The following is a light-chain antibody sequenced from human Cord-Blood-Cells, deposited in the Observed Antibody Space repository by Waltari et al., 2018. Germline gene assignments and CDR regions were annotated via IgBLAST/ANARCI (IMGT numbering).Light chain of an antibody. CDR3: TACDSSLSVVV. J-gene: IGLJ2*01. CDR2: RNN. CDR1: SNNVRNHG. V-gene: IGLV10-54*01. Sequence: QAGLTQPPPVSKALRQTATLTCTGNSNNVRNHGAAWLQQHAGHPPKLLSYRNNNRPSVISVRLSAARSRNTASLTMSGLRPDDEADYYCTACDSSLSVVVCGGGTNLTVL.